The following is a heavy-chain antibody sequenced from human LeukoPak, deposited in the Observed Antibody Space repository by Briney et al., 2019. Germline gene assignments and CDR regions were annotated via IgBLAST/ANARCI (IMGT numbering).Heavy chain of an antibody. D-gene: IGHD3-10*01. V-gene: IGHV1-3*01. Sequence: ASVKVSCKASGYTFTSYAMHWVRQAPGQRLEWMGWINAGNGNTKYSQKFQGRVTITRDTSASTAYVELSSLRSEDTAVYYCARAPTGFPFDYWGQGTLVTVSS. CDR1: GYTFTSYA. CDR2: INAGNGNT. CDR3: ARAPTGFPFDY. J-gene: IGHJ4*02.